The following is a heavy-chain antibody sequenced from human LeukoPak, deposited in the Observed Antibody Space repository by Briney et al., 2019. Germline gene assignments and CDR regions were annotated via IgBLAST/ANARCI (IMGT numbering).Heavy chain of an antibody. CDR3: GRYGLGYYYMDV. J-gene: IGHJ6*03. V-gene: IGHV3-21*01. CDR2: ISSSSTYI. Sequence: GGSLRLSCAASGFTFSSYSMNWVRQAPGKGLEWVSSISSSSTYIYYADSVKGRFTISRDNAKNSLYLQMNSLRAEDTAVYYCGRYGLGYYYMDVWGKGTTVTVSS. CDR1: GFTFSSYS. D-gene: IGHD6-19*01.